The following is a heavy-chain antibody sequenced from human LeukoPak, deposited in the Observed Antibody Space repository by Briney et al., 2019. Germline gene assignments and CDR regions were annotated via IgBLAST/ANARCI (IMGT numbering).Heavy chain of an antibody. CDR2: IYHSGST. D-gene: IGHD3-22*01. CDR1: GYSISSGYY. J-gene: IGHJ3*02. Sequence: SETLSLTCTVSGYSISSGYYWGWLRQPPGKGLEWIGSIYHSGSTYYNPSLKSRVTISVDTSKNQFSLKLSSVTAADTAVYYCARKAHYYDSSGPSDAFDIWGQGTMVTVSS. V-gene: IGHV4-38-2*02. CDR3: ARKAHYYDSSGPSDAFDI.